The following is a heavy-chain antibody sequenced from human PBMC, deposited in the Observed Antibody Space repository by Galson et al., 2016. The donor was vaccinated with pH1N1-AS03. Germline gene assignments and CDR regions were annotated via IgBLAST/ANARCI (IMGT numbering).Heavy chain of an antibody. CDR2: MNPDSGNT. D-gene: IGHD2-15*01. CDR1: GYTFTTYD. J-gene: IGHJ5*02. Sequence: SVKVSCKASGYTFTTYDINWVRQAPGQGLEWMGWMNPDSGNTGYAPSFQGRVTITRDTSISPAYMELSSLRSEDTAVYYWARGVVDCSGPACSGTLRFDPWGQGTLVTVSS. CDR3: ARGVVDCSGPACSGTLRFDP. V-gene: IGHV1-8*03.